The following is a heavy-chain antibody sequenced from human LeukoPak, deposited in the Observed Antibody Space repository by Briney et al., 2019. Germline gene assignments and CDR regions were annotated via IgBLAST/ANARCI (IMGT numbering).Heavy chain of an antibody. CDR1: GFTFSSYG. V-gene: IGHV3-33*01. D-gene: IGHD2-2*01. CDR3: ARGGDIVVVPAAILDY. CDR2: IWYDGSNK. Sequence: GGSLRLSCAASGFTFSSYGMHWVRQAPGKGLEWVAVIWYDGSNKYYADSVKGRFTISRGNSKNTLYLQMNSLRAEDTAVYYCARGGDIVVVPAAILDYWGQGTLVTVSS. J-gene: IGHJ4*02.